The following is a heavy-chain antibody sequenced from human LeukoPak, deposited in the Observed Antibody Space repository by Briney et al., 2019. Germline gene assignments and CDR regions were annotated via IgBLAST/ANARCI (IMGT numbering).Heavy chain of an antibody. CDR2: LNHSGST. J-gene: IGHJ4*02. Sequence: SETLSLTCAVYGGSFSGYYWSWIRQPPGKGLEWIGELNHSGSTNYNPSLKSRVTISVDTSKNQFSLKLSSVTAADTAVYYCARITYYDFWSGYSEGYYFDYWGQGTLVTVSS. D-gene: IGHD3-3*01. CDR1: GGSFSGYY. CDR3: ARITYYDFWSGYSEGYYFDY. V-gene: IGHV4-34*01.